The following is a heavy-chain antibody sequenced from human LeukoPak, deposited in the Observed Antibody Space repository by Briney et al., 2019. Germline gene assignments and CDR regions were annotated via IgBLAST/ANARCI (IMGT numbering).Heavy chain of an antibody. D-gene: IGHD6-13*01. CDR1: GYTFTSYD. CDR2: MNPNSGNT. Sequence: VSVKVSCKASGYTFTSYDINWVRQATGQGLEWMGWMNPNSGNTGYAQKFQGRVTMTRNTSISTAYMELSSLRSEDTAVYYCARGIGSSWTYYYYYMDVWGKGTTVTVSS. CDR3: ARGIGSSWTYYYYYMDV. J-gene: IGHJ6*03. V-gene: IGHV1-8*01.